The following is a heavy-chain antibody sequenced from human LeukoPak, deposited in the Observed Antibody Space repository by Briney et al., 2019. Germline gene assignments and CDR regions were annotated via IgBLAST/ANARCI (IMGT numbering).Heavy chain of an antibody. V-gene: IGHV3-23*01. J-gene: IGHJ4*02. Sequence: GGSLRLSCVASRFTLSSYAMSWVRQGPGKGLEWVSAISGSGGSTYYADSVKGRFTISRDNSKNTLYLQMNSLRAEDTAVYYCAKDYYGSGSYYNPNGYWGQGTLVTVSS. D-gene: IGHD3-10*01. CDR2: ISGSGGST. CDR3: AKDYYGSGSYYNPNGY. CDR1: RFTLSSYA.